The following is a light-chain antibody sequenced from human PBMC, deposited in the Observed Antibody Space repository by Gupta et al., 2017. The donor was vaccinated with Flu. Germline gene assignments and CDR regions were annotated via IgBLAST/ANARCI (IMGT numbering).Light chain of an antibody. J-gene: IGKJ5*01. Sequence: EMVLTHSTATLSVSPGERATLPCRASQSVSSYLAWYQQKPGQAPRLLIYEASNRATGIPARFSGSGSGTDFTLTISSLEPEDFAVYYCQQRSNWPPRFGQGTRLEIK. CDR2: EAS. V-gene: IGKV3-11*01. CDR1: QSVSSY. CDR3: QQRSNWPPR.